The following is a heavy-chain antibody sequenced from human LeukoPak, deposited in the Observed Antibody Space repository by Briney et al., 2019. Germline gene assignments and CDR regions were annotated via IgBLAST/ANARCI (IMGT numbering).Heavy chain of an antibody. CDR3: ARSAYHFDY. J-gene: IGHJ4*02. Sequence: PGGSLRLSCAASGFTFSSHWVTWVRQAPGKGLEWVANINQDGSQKYYVDSVMGRFTISRDNAKNSLYLQLNNLRAEDTAVYYCARSAYHFDYWGQGIPVTVSS. CDR1: GFTFSSHW. CDR2: INQDGSQK. V-gene: IGHV3-7*01.